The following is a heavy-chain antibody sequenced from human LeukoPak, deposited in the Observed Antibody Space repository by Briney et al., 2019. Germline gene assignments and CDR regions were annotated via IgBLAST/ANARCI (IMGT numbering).Heavy chain of an antibody. CDR1: GGSISSYY. CDR3: ARSNYYDSSGYYY. CDR2: IYYSGST. V-gene: IGHV4-59*01. J-gene: IGHJ4*02. D-gene: IGHD3-22*01. Sequence: PSETVSLTCTVSGGSISSYYWSWLRQPPGKGLEWIGYIYYSGSTNYNPSLKSRVTISVDTSKNQFSLKLSSVTAADTAVYYCARSNYYDSSGYYYWGQGPLVPVSS.